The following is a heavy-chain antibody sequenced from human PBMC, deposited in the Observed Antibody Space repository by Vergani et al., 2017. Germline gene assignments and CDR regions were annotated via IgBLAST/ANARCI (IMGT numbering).Heavy chain of an antibody. V-gene: IGHV3-23*01. CDR3: AKDHGKGIAAAGTWFYFDY. J-gene: IGHJ4*02. CDR2: ISGSGGST. CDR1: GFTFSSYA. Sequence: EVQLLESGGGLVQPGGSLRLSCAASGFTFSSYAMSWVRQAPGKGLEWVSAISGSGGSTYYADSVKGRFTISRDNSKNTLYLQMNSLRAEDTAVYYCAKDHGKGIAAAGTWFYFDYWGQGTLVTVSS. D-gene: IGHD6-13*01.